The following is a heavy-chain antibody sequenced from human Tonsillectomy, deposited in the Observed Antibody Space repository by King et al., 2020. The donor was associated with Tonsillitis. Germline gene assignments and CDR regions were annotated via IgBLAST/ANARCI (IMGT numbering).Heavy chain of an antibody. D-gene: IGHD3-3*01. V-gene: IGHV3-30-3*01. CDR2: ILYDGGFT. Sequence: VQLVESGGGVVQPGGSLRLSCAASGFTFSNYNMHWVRQAPGKGLEWVAVILYDGGFTYYADSVKGRFTISRDNSKNTLFLQMNSLTAEDTAVSYCAREGSGVYDFGGFDYWGRGPLVTVPS. CDR1: GFTFSNYN. CDR3: AREGSGVYDFGGFDY. J-gene: IGHJ4*02.